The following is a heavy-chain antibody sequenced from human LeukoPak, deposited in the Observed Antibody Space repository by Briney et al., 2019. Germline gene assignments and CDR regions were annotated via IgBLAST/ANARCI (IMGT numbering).Heavy chain of an antibody. J-gene: IGHJ4*02. CDR3: ARDSCGSPSCYDY. CDR1: GFTFSNYG. V-gene: IGHV3-33*01. D-gene: IGHD2-2*01. Sequence: GGSLRLSCAASGFTFSNYGMHWVRQALGKGLEWVAIIWYDGNKEYYADSVKGRFTISRDNSKNTLYLQMNSLRAEDTAVYYCARDSCGSPSCYDYWGQGTLVTVSS. CDR2: IWYDGNKE.